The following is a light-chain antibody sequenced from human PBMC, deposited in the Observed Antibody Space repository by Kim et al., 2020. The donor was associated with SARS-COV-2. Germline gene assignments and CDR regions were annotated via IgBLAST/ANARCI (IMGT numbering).Light chain of an antibody. J-gene: IGLJ1*01. Sequence: GKQAAITSRRTKIGGKSEHWYQQKPGQAPLLVIYYDSDRPSGIPERFSGSNTGNTATLTISRVEAGDEADYYCQVWDSSSDHHYVFGTGTKVTVL. CDR1: KIGGKS. CDR3: QVWDSSSDHHYV. CDR2: YDS. V-gene: IGLV3-21*04.